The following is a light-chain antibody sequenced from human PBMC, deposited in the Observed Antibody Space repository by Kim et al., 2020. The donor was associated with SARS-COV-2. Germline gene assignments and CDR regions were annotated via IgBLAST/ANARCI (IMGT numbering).Light chain of an antibody. CDR3: QQYYNAPYS. V-gene: IGKV1-NL1*01. CDR2: AAS. Sequence: SAAVGDRVTSTCRESRAISYALAWCQQKPGTAPKVLVYAASKLQTGVPSRFSGSGSGTDYTLTISSLQPEDFATYYCQQYYNAPYSFGQGTKLEI. J-gene: IGKJ2*01. CDR1: RAISYA.